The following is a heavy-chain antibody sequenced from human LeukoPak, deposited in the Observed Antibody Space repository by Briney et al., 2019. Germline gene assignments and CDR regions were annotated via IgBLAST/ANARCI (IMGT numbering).Heavy chain of an antibody. Sequence: SETLSLTCTVSGGSISSGDYYWSWIRQPPGKGLEWIGYIYYSGSTYYNPSLKSRVTISVDTSKNQFSLKLSSVTAADTAVYYCARGPFSGYDPTHWGQGTLVTVSS. CDR3: ARGPFSGYDPTH. CDR2: IYYSGST. V-gene: IGHV4-30-4*01. CDR1: GGSISSGDYY. J-gene: IGHJ4*02. D-gene: IGHD5-12*01.